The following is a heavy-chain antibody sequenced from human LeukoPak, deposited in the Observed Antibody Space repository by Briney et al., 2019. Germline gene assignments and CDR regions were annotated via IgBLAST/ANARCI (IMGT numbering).Heavy chain of an antibody. V-gene: IGHV3-23*01. CDR3: ARVPSTYYDILTGYYDY. Sequence: PGGSLRLSCAASGFTFSSYAMSWVRQAPGKGLEWVSAISGSGGSTYYADSVKGRFTISRDNAKNSLYLQMNSLRAEDTAVYYCARVPSTYYDILTGYYDYWGQGTLVTVSS. CDR1: GFTFSSYA. D-gene: IGHD3-9*01. J-gene: IGHJ4*02. CDR2: ISGSGGST.